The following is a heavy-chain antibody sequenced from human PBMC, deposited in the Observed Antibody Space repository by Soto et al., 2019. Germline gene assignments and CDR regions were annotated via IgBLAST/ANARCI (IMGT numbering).Heavy chain of an antibody. CDR2: IYYSGST. V-gene: IGHV4-30-4*01. J-gene: IGHJ5*02. D-gene: IGHD2-2*01. CDR1: GGSISSGDYY. CDR3: AREGVLVPAAGWWFDP. Sequence: QVQLQESGPGLVKPSQTLSLTCTVSGGSISSGDYYWSWIRQPPGKGLEWIGYIYYSGSTYYNPSLKSRFTISVDTSKNQFSLKLSSVTAADTAVYYCAREGVLVPAAGWWFDPWGQGTLVTVSS.